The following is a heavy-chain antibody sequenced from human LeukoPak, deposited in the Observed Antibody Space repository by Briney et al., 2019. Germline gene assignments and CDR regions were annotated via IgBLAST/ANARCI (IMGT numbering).Heavy chain of an antibody. J-gene: IGHJ4*02. CDR1: GFIFSSYV. CDR3: AKGGPGIAAATLMDY. CDR2: ISGSGGSI. V-gene: IGHV3-23*01. Sequence: PGGSLRLSCAASGFIFSSYVMSWVRQAPGKGLEWVSAISGSGGSIYYADSVKGRFTISRDNAKNSLYLQMNSLRAEDTAVYYCAKGGPGIAAATLMDYWGQGTLVTVSS. D-gene: IGHD6-13*01.